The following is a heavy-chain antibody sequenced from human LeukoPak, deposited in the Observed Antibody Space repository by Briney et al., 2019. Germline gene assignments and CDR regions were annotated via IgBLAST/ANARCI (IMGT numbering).Heavy chain of an antibody. CDR1: GGTFSSYA. Sequence: SVKVSCKASGGTFSSYAISWARQAPGQGLEWMGRIIPILGIANYAQKFQGRVTITADKSTSTAYMELSSLRSEDTAVYYCARDSEGITIFGVVIPPDVWGQGTTVTVSS. J-gene: IGHJ6*02. V-gene: IGHV1-69*04. CDR2: IIPILGIA. D-gene: IGHD3-3*01. CDR3: ARDSEGITIFGVVIPPDV.